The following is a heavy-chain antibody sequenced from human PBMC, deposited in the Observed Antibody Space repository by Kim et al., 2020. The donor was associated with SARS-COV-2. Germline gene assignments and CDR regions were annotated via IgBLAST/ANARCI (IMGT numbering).Heavy chain of an antibody. CDR1: GFTFSSYA. CDR3: AKAHPPYLYSSGWGGGWFDP. D-gene: IGHD6-19*01. J-gene: IGHJ5*02. V-gene: IGHV3-23*01. Sequence: GGSLRLSCAASGFTFSSYAMSWVRQAPGRGLEWVSAISGSGGSTYYADSVKGRFTISRDNSKNTLYLQMNSLRAEDTAVYYCAKAHPPYLYSSGWGGGWFDPWGQGTLVTVSS. CDR2: ISGSGGST.